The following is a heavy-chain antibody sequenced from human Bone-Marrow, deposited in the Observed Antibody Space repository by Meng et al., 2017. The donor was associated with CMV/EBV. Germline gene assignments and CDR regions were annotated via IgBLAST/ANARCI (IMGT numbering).Heavy chain of an antibody. CDR2: ISYDGSNK. CDR3: ARDYAPSYDFWSGYYVPPFDP. Sequence: GGSLRLSCAASGFIFSSYAMHWVRQAPGKGLEWVAVISYDGSNKYYADSVKGRFTISRDNSKNTLYLQMNSLRVEATAVYYCARDYAPSYDFWSGYYVPPFDPWGQGTLVTVSS. V-gene: IGHV3-30*04. CDR1: GFIFSSYA. J-gene: IGHJ5*02. D-gene: IGHD3-3*01.